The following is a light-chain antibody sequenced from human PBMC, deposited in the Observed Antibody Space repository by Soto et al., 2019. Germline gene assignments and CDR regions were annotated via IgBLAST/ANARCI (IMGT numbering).Light chain of an antibody. CDR3: AAWDDSLSGLV. CDR1: RSNIGSNL. J-gene: IGLJ3*02. V-gene: IGLV1-44*01. CDR2: NNN. Sequence: QSVLTQPPSASGTPGQRVTISCSGSRSNIGSNLVNWYQQLPGTAPKLLMYNNNQRPSGVPDRFSGSKSGTSASLAISGLQSEDEADYHCAAWDDSLSGLVFGGGTKHTVL.